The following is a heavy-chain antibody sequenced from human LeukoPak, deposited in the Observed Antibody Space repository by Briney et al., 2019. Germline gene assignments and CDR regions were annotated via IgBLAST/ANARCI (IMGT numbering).Heavy chain of an antibody. V-gene: IGHV3-9*01. Sequence: GRSLRLSCAASGFTFDDYAMHWARQAPGKGLEWVSGISWNSGSIGYADSVKGRFTISRDNAKNSLYLQMNSLRAEDTALYYCAKDIRGYGPNYFDYWGQGTLVTVSS. J-gene: IGHJ4*02. CDR3: AKDIRGYGPNYFDY. D-gene: IGHD5-18*01. CDR1: GFTFDDYA. CDR2: ISWNSGSI.